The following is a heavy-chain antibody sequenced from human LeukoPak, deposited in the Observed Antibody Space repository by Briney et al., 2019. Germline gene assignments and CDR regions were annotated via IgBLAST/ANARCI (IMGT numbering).Heavy chain of an antibody. CDR1: GLTFGDYA. CDR2: IRRKAYAETT. D-gene: IGHD6-19*01. Sequence: GGSLRLSCTASGLTFGDYAMSWCGRPPGKGLEGWGFIRRKAYAETTEYAASVKSRFTIARDDSKSNAHLQMNSLKTEDTAAYYCTRDPNGIAVAFFDSWGQGNLVTVSS. CDR3: TRDPNGIAVAFFDS. J-gene: IGHJ4*02. V-gene: IGHV3-49*03.